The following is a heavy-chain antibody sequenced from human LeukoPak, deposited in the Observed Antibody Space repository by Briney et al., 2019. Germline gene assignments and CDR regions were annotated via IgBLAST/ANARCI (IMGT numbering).Heavy chain of an antibody. CDR3: ARDASEYYYDSSGYPPF. V-gene: IGHV3-66*01. D-gene: IGHD3-22*01. J-gene: IGHJ4*02. CDR2: IHSGGST. Sequence: GGSLRLSCAASGFTVSSSYMSWVRQAPGKGLEWVSVIHSGGSTYYADSVKGRFTISRDNAKNSLYLQMNSLRAEDTAVYYCARDASEYYYDSSGYPPFWGQGTLVTVSS. CDR1: GFTVSSSY.